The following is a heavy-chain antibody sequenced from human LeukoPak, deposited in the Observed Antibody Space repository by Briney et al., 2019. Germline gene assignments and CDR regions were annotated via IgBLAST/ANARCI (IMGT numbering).Heavy chain of an antibody. J-gene: IGHJ3*02. Sequence: SETLSLTCTVSGGSISSYYWSWIRQPAGKGLEWIGRIYTSGSTNYNPSLKSRVTMSVDTSKNQFSLKLSSVTAADTAVYYCARDGITIFGVVIPVHAFDIWGQGTMVTVSS. V-gene: IGHV4-4*07. CDR2: IYTSGST. CDR1: GGSISSYY. CDR3: ARDGITIFGVVIPVHAFDI. D-gene: IGHD3-3*01.